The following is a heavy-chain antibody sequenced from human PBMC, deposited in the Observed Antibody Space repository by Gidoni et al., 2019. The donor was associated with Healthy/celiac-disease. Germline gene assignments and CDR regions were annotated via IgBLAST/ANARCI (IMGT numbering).Heavy chain of an antibody. J-gene: IGHJ4*02. Sequence: QVHLHESCPGLVKPSQTLSLTCTVSVGSIISGYYYWRWIRQPPGKGLEWIGYIYYSGSNYYNPAIKSRVTISVDTYKNQFSLKLSSVTAADTAVYYCARGILGVDEYFDYWGQGTLVTVSS. CDR2: IYYSGSN. V-gene: IGHV4-30-4*01. CDR1: VGSIISGYYY. CDR3: ARGILGVDEYFDY. D-gene: IGHD3-3*01.